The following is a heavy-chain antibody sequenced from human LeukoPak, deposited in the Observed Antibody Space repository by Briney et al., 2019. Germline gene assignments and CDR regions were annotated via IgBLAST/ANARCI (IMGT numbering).Heavy chain of an antibody. CDR3: VSAEDDSSGYPIYFDY. CDR1: GFTVSSNY. Sequence: TGGSLRLSCAASGFTVSSNYMSWVRQAPGKGLEWVSVIYSGGSTYYADSVKGRFTISRDNSKNTLYLQMNSLRAEDTAAYYCVSAEDDSSGYPIYFDYWGQGTLVTVSS. D-gene: IGHD3-22*01. CDR2: IYSGGST. V-gene: IGHV3-66*02. J-gene: IGHJ4*02.